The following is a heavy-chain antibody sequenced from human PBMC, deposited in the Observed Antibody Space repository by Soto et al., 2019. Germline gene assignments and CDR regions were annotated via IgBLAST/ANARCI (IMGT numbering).Heavy chain of an antibody. CDR3: ASGTNTILGVVTHFEY. CDR2: INHSGST. V-gene: IGHV4-34*01. Sequence: PSETLSLTCAVYGGSFSGYYWSWIRHPPGKGLEWIGEINHSGSTNYNPSLKSRVTISVDTSKNQFSLKLSSVTAADTAVYYCASGTNTILGVVTHFEYWGQGTLVNVSS. CDR1: GGSFSGYY. J-gene: IGHJ4*02. D-gene: IGHD3-3*01.